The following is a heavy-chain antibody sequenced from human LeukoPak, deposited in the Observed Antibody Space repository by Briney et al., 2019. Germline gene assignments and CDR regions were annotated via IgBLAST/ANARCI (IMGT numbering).Heavy chain of an antibody. CDR2: INPSGGST. Sequence: ASVKVSCKASGYTFTNYHLHWARQAPGQGLEWMGIINPSGGSTSYAQKFQGRVTMTRDTSTSTVYMELSSLRSEDTAVYYCARVPGASGWPYYFDYWGEGTLVTVSS. V-gene: IGHV1-46*01. CDR3: ARVPGASGWPYYFDY. J-gene: IGHJ4*02. D-gene: IGHD6-19*01. CDR1: GYTFTNYH.